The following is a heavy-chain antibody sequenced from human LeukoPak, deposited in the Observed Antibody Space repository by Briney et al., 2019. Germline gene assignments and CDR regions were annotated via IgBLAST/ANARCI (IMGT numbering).Heavy chain of an antibody. CDR3: ARDGDCSGGSCLDY. V-gene: IGHV3-23*01. Sequence: SGGSLRLSCAASGFTFSSYAMSWVRQAPGKGLEWVSAISGSGGSTYYADSVKGRFTISRDNSKNTLYLQMNSLRAEDTAVYYCARDGDCSGGSCLDYWGQGTLVTVSS. D-gene: IGHD2-15*01. CDR2: ISGSGGST. J-gene: IGHJ4*02. CDR1: GFTFSSYA.